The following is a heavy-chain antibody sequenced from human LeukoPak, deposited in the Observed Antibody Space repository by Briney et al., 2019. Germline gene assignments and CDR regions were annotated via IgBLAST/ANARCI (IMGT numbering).Heavy chain of an antibody. Sequence: GASVKVSCKASGYTFTSYATHWVRQAPGQRLEWMGWINAGNGNTKYSQKFQGRVTITRDTSASTAYMELSSLRSEDTAVYYCARSALTTVTTGDYWGQGTLVTVSS. CDR1: GYTFTSYA. J-gene: IGHJ4*02. V-gene: IGHV1-3*01. D-gene: IGHD4-17*01. CDR3: ARSALTTVTTGDY. CDR2: INAGNGNT.